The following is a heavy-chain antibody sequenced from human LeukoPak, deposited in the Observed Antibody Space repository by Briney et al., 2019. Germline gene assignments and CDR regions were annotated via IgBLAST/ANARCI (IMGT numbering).Heavy chain of an antibody. V-gene: IGHV4-34*01. D-gene: IGHD3-22*01. CDR2: INHSGST. CDR1: GGSFSGYY. J-gene: IGHJ4*02. CDR3: ARGPREVMVITTTHEFDY. Sequence: SETLSLTCAVYGGSFSGYYWSWLRQPPGKGLEWIGEINHSGSTNYNPSLKSRVTISVDTSKNQFSLKLSSVTAADTAVYYCARGPREVMVITTTHEFDYWGQGTLVTVSS.